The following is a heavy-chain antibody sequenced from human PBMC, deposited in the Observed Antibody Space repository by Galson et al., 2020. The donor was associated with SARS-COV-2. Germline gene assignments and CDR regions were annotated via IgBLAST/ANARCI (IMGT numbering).Heavy chain of an antibody. D-gene: IGHD3-3*01. CDR3: AFLDYYYYYGMDV. V-gene: IGHV1-18*04. Sequence: ASVKVSCQASGYTFTSYGISWVRQAPGQGLEWMGWISAYNGNTNYAQKLQGRVTMTTDTSTSTAYMELRSLRSDDTAVYYCAFLDYYYYYGMDVWGQGTTVTVSS. J-gene: IGHJ6*02. CDR1: GYTFTSYG. CDR2: ISAYNGNT.